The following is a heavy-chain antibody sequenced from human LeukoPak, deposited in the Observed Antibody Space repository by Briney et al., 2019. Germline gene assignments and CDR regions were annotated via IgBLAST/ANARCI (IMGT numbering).Heavy chain of an antibody. V-gene: IGHV3-11*06. Sequence: GGSLRLSCAASGFAFSDYYMTWIRQAPGKGLEWVSYISSGSTYTNYGDAVKGRFIISRDNAKNSLYLQMNSLRAEDTAVYYCARVSSSSTNYFDSWGQGTLVTVFS. CDR3: ARVSSSSTNYFDS. J-gene: IGHJ4*02. CDR2: ISSGSTYT. CDR1: GFAFSDYY. D-gene: IGHD6-19*01.